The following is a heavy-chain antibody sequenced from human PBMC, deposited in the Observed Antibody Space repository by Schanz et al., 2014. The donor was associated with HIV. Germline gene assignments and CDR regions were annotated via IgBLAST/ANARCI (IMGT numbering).Heavy chain of an antibody. V-gene: IGHV1-18*01. D-gene: IGHD6-13*01. CDR2: ISTSNGNT. Sequence: QVHLVQSGGEVKKPGASVRVSCKTSGYIFTSNGISWVRQAPGQGLEWMGWISTSNGNTNYAQKFQGRVTMTRDTSTSTAYMELSSLRSEDTAVYYCARGALGLAAAGSYYFYYGMDVWGQGTTVTVSS. CDR3: ARGALGLAAAGSYYFYYGMDV. CDR1: GYIFTSNG. J-gene: IGHJ6*02.